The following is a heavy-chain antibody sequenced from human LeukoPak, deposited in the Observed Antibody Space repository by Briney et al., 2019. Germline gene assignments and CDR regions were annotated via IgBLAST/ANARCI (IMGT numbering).Heavy chain of an antibody. Sequence: GGSLRLSCAASGFTFNIYRMNWVRQAPGKGLEWVSSIGSNSSYIYYADSVKGRFTISRDNAKNSLYLQMNSLRGDDTAVYYCARGSVAGRQRAPPKEWFDPWGQGTLVTVSS. J-gene: IGHJ5*02. CDR3: ARGSVAGRQRAPPKEWFDP. V-gene: IGHV3-21*01. D-gene: IGHD6-6*01. CDR1: GFTFNIYR. CDR2: IGSNSSYI.